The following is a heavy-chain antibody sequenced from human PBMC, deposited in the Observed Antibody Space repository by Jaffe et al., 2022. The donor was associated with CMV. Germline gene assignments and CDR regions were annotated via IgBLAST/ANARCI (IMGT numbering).Heavy chain of an antibody. J-gene: IGHJ6*03. V-gene: IGHV3-21*01. D-gene: IGHD3-9*01. CDR1: GFTFSSYS. CDR2: ISSSSSYI. Sequence: EVQLVESGGGLVKPGGSLRLSCAASGFTFSSYSMNWVRQAPGKGLEWVSSISSSSSYIYYADSVKGRFTISRDNAKNSLYLQMNSLRAEDTAVYYCARVPPTGRYYYYYYMDVWGKGTTVTVSS. CDR3: ARVPPTGRYYYYYYMDV.